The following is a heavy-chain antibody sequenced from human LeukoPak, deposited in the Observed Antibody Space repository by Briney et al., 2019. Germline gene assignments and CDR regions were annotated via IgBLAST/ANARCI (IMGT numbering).Heavy chain of an antibody. V-gene: IGHV1-2*02. CDR2: INPNTGGT. CDR1: RHTFTTYF. Sequence: ASVKVSCKASRHTFTTYFFYWARQAPGQGLEWMGWINPNTGGTNSAQKFQGRVTMTRDTSISTAYMELSSLTSDDTAVYYCARGGYCTTSSCYNWGQGTLVTVSS. D-gene: IGHD2-8*01. CDR3: ARGGYCTTSSCYN. J-gene: IGHJ4*02.